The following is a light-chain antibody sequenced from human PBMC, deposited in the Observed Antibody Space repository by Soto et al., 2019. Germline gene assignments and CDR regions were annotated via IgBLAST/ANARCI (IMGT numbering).Light chain of an antibody. J-gene: IGLJ1*01. CDR2: EVN. V-gene: IGLV2-8*01. CDR3: SSYAGSSTYV. CDR1: SRDIGLYNY. Sequence: QSALTQPPSASGSPGQSVTLSCTGTSRDIGLYNYVSWYQQHPGEAPKLIIYEVNKRPSGVPDRFSGSKSGNTASLTVSGLQAEDEADYYCSSYAGSSTYVFGTGTKVTVL.